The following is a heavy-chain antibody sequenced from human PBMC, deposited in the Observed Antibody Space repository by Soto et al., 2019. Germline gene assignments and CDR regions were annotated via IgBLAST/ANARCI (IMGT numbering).Heavy chain of an antibody. CDR3: ARVGGYNWFDT. CDR1: GFTFSRFW. Sequence: EVQLVESGGGLAQPGGSLRLSCAASGFTFSRFWMHWVRQAPGKGLLCVSRIDSDGSSTNYADSVKGRFTVSKDNAKNTLYLQMNSLRAEDTAVYYCARVGGYNWFDTWGQGTLVTVSS. V-gene: IGHV3-74*01. CDR2: IDSDGSST. J-gene: IGHJ5*02.